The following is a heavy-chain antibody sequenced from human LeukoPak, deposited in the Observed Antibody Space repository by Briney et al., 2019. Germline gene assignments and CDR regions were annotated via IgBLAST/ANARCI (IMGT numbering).Heavy chain of an antibody. Sequence: PSETLSLTCAVYGGSFSGYYWSWIRQPPGKGLEWIGSIYYSGSTYYNPSLKSRVTISVDTSKNQFSLKLSSVTAADTAVYYCARDSPYYYDSSGYDTQDAFDIWGQGTMVTVSS. CDR1: GGSFSGYY. CDR3: ARDSPYYYDSSGYDTQDAFDI. V-gene: IGHV4-34*01. J-gene: IGHJ3*02. D-gene: IGHD3-22*01. CDR2: IYYSGST.